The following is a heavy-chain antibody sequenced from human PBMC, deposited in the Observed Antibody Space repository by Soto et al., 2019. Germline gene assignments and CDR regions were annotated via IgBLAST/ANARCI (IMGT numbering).Heavy chain of an antibody. CDR3: AKDEKPRYHGFDY. Sequence: GVSLRLSCAASGFTFSSYAMSWVRQAPGKGLEWVSAISGSGGSTYYADSVKGRFTISRDNSKNTLYLQMNSLRAEDTAVYYCAKDEKPRYHGFDYWGQGTLVTVSS. J-gene: IGHJ4*02. V-gene: IGHV3-23*01. CDR1: GFTFSSYA. CDR2: ISGSGGST. D-gene: IGHD1-20*01.